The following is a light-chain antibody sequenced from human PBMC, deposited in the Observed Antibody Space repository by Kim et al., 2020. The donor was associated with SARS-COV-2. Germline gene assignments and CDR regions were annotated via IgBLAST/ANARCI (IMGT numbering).Light chain of an antibody. CDR1: SLRSYY. J-gene: IGLJ2*01. V-gene: IGLV3-19*01. CDR3: NSRDSSGNHHVV. CDR2: GKN. Sequence: LGQKVKITCQGDSLRSYYASWYQQKPGQAPVLVIYGKNNRPSGIPDRFSGSSSGNTASLTITGAQAEDEADYYCNSRDSSGNHHVVFGGGTQLTVL.